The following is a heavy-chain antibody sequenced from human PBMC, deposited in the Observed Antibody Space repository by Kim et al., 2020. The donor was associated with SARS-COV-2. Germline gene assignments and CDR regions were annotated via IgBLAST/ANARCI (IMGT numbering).Heavy chain of an antibody. Sequence: ASVKVSCKASGYTFTSYGISWVRQAPGQGLEWMGWISAYNGNTNYAQKLQGRVTMTTDTSTSTAYMELRSLRSDDTAVYYCARVPYYYDILTGYQWGGMDVWGQGTTVTVSS. CDR1: GYTFTSYG. D-gene: IGHD3-9*01. CDR2: ISAYNGNT. J-gene: IGHJ6*02. CDR3: ARVPYYYDILTGYQWGGMDV. V-gene: IGHV1-18*01.